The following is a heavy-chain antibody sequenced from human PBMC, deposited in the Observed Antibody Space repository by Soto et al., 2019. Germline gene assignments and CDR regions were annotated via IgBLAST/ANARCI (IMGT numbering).Heavy chain of an antibody. J-gene: IGHJ4*02. Sequence: EVQLVESGGGSVQPGGSLRLSCAASGFTFSTFSMNWVRQAPGRGLEWISYISGGGRPISYADSVKGRFTISRDNAKNSRYLQMDSLSDEDTAVYYCARDLGGAFDSWGQGTRVTVSS. CDR1: GFTFSTFS. CDR2: ISGGGRPI. D-gene: IGHD3-10*01. V-gene: IGHV3-48*02. CDR3: ARDLGGAFDS.